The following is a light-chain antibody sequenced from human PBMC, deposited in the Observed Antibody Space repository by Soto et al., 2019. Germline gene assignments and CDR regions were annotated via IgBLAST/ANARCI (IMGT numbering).Light chain of an antibody. Sequence: EIVMRQSPATLSVSPGERATLSCRASQSVSSNLAWYQQKPGQAPRLLIYGASTRATGIPARFSGSGSGTEFTLTISSLQSEDFAVYYCQQYNNWPPDTFGGGTKVDIK. CDR1: QSVSSN. CDR3: QQYNNWPPDT. J-gene: IGKJ4*01. V-gene: IGKV3-15*01. CDR2: GAS.